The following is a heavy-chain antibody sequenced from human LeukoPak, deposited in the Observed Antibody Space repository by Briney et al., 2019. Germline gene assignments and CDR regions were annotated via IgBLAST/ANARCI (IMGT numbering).Heavy chain of an antibody. D-gene: IGHD1-26*01. CDR3: ARAPSGSYYSDY. CDR1: GFTFSSYG. J-gene: IGHJ4*02. Sequence: LTGGSLRLSCAASGFTFSSYGMHWVRQAPGKGLEWVAVIWYDGNNKYYADSVKGRFTISRDNSKNTLYLQMNSLRAEDTAVYYCARAPSGSYYSDYWGQGTLVTVSS. CDR2: IWYDGNNK. V-gene: IGHV3-33*01.